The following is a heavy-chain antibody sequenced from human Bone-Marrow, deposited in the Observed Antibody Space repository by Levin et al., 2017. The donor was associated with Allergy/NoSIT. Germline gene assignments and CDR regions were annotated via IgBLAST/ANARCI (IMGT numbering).Heavy chain of an antibody. Sequence: GESLKISCAASSFTFSDFYMSWIRQAPGKGLEWVSYISNESNYTNYADSVKGRFTISRDNVKNTLYLQMNSLSAEDTAVYYCARVWFRGIAISGAVRGRYYFDHWGQGTLVTVSP. CDR3: ARVWFRGIAISGAVRGRYYFDH. D-gene: IGHD3-10*01. V-gene: IGHV3-11*06. J-gene: IGHJ4*02. CDR1: SFTFSDFY. CDR2: ISNESNYT.